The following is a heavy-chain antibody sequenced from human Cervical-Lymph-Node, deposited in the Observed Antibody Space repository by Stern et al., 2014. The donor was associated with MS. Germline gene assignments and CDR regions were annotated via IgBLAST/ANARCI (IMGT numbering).Heavy chain of an antibody. CDR2: ISPNSGGT. Sequence: VQLVESGAEVKKPGASGKVSCKASGYTFIGYYIHWVRQAPGQGLEWMGWISPNSGGTNYAQKFQGRVTMTRDTSISTVYLELSSLSSDDTAVYYCARDLYCSGGSCYYYFDYWGQGTLVTVSS. D-gene: IGHD2-15*01. J-gene: IGHJ4*02. V-gene: IGHV1-2*02. CDR1: GYTFIGYY. CDR3: ARDLYCSGGSCYYYFDY.